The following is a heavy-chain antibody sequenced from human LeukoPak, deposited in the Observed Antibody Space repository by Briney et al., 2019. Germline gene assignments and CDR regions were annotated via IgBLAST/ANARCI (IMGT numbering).Heavy chain of an antibody. CDR1: GGTFSSYA. CDR3: AFAAASYYYYYMDV. CDR2: IIPIFGTA. D-gene: IGHD6-13*01. Sequence: ASVKVSCKASGGTFSSYAISWGLQAPGQGLEWMGGIIPIFGTANYAQKFQGRVTITADESTSAAYMELSSLRSEDTAVYYCAFAAASYYYYYMDVWGKGTTVTISS. V-gene: IGHV1-69*13. J-gene: IGHJ6*03.